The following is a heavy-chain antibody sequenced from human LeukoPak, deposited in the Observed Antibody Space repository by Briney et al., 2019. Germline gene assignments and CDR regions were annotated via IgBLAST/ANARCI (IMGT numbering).Heavy chain of an antibody. CDR1: GGSFSGYY. V-gene: IGHV4-34*01. CDR3: ARLSAPRHHYYYYYMDV. Sequence: SETLSLTCAVYGGSFSGYYWSWIRQPPGKGLEWIGEINHSGSTNYNPSLKSRVTISVDTSKNQFSLMLSSVTAADTAVYSCARLSAPRHHYYYYYMDVWGKGTTVTVSS. CDR2: INHSGST. J-gene: IGHJ6*03.